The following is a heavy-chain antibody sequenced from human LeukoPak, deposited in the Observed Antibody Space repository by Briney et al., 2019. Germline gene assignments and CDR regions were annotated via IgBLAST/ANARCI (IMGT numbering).Heavy chain of an antibody. CDR2: IYYSGST. D-gene: IGHD4-17*01. CDR1: GGSISSSSYY. J-gene: IGHJ2*01. V-gene: IGHV4-39*01. Sequence: SETLSLTCTVSGGSISSSSYYWGWIRQPPGKGLEWIGSIYYSGSTYYNPSLKSRVTISVDTSKNQFSPKLSSVTAADTAVYYCARRGGETSYWYFDLWGRGTLVTVSS. CDR3: ARRGGETSYWYFDL.